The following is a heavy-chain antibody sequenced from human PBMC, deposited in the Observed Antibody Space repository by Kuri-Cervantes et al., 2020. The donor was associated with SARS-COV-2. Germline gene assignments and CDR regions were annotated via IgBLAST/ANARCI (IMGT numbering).Heavy chain of an antibody. D-gene: IGHD3-22*01. V-gene: IGHV3-53*01. CDR2: IYSGGST. CDR3: ARAGDYYDSSGPDGAFDI. J-gene: IGHJ3*02. Sequence: GESLKISCSASGFTFSSYAMSWVRQAPGKGLEWVSVIYSGGSTYYADSVKGRFTISRDNSKNTLYLQMNSLRAEDTAVYYCARAGDYYDSSGPDGAFDIWGQGTMVTVSS. CDR1: GFTFSSYA.